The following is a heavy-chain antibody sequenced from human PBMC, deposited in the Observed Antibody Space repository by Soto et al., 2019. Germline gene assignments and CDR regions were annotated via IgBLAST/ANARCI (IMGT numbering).Heavy chain of an antibody. CDR2: IYSSGST. CDR1: GGTISGYY. V-gene: IGHV4-4*07. CDR3: ARGQRFSDRFDP. D-gene: IGHD3-3*01. Sequence: QVQLQESGPGLVKPSETLSLNCTVTGGTISGYYWTWIRQSAGGGLEWNGRIYSSGSTNYNPSLKSRVTISLDTSMNHFYLRLSSVTAADTDVYYCARGQRFSDRFDPWGQVTFVTVSS. J-gene: IGHJ5*02.